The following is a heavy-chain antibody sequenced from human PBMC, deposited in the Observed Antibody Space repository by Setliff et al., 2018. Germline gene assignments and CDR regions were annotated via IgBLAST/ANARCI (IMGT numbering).Heavy chain of an antibody. CDR2: INHRGST. J-gene: IGHJ6*03. D-gene: IGHD5-18*01. CDR3: ARGLIFGYSYVGEYYYYMDV. Sequence: SETLSLTCAVYGGSFSGYYWSWIRQPPGKGLEWTGEINHRGSTNYNPSLKSRVTISVDTSKNQFSLKLSSVTAADTAVYYCARGLIFGYSYVGEYYYYMDVWGKGTTVTVSS. CDR1: GGSFSGYY. V-gene: IGHV4-34*01.